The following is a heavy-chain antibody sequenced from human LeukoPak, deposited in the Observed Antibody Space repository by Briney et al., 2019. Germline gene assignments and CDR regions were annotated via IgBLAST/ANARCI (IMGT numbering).Heavy chain of an antibody. V-gene: IGHV4-4*02. Sequence: SETLSLTCAVSGGSISSSNWWSWVRQPPGEGLEWIGEIYHSGSTNYNPSLKSRVTISVDRSKNQFSLKLSSVTAADTAVYYCARVTSSLPYYYYYYMDVWGKGTTVTVSS. J-gene: IGHJ6*03. CDR3: ARVTSSLPYYYYYYMDV. CDR1: GGSISSSNW. CDR2: IYHSGST.